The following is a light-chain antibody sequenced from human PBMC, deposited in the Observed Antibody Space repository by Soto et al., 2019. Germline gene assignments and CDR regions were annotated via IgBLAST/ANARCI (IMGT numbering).Light chain of an antibody. CDR1: QSISRY. CDR3: QQSHSRPLT. CDR2: AAS. J-gene: IGKJ4*01. Sequence: DIHITQSPSSLSSSVGDRVTITCRASQSISRYLNWYQQRPGKAPKFLIYAASSLQSGVPSRFSGSGFGTDFTLTISSLQPEDFATYYCQQSHSRPLTFGGGTKVDIK. V-gene: IGKV1-39*01.